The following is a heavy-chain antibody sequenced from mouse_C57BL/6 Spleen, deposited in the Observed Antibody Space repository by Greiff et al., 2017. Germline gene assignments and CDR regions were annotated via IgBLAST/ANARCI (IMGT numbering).Heavy chain of an antibody. CDR3: ARGGDGYYAMDY. J-gene: IGHJ4*01. CDR2: ISDGGSYT. CDR1: GFTFSSYA. Sequence: EVQRVESGGGLVKPGGSLKLSCAASGFTFSSYAMSWVRQTPEKRLEWVATISDGGSYTYYPDNVKGRFTISRDNAKNNLYLQMSHLKSEDTAMYYCARGGDGYYAMDYWGQGTSVTVSS. D-gene: IGHD2-3*01. V-gene: IGHV5-4*01.